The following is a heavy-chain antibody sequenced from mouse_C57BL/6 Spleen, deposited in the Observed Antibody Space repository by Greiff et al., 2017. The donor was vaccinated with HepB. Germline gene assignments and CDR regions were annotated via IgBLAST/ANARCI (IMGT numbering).Heavy chain of an antibody. CDR1: GYAFTNYL. J-gene: IGHJ3*01. D-gene: IGHD4-1*01. CDR3: ARGEGTGSFAY. Sequence: QVQLQQSGAELVRPGPSVKVSCKASGYAFTNYLIEWVKQRPGQGLEWIGVINPGSGGTNYNEKFKGKATLTADKSSSTAYMQLSSLTSEDSAVYFCARGEGTGSFAYWGQGTLVTVSA. V-gene: IGHV1-54*01. CDR2: INPGSGGT.